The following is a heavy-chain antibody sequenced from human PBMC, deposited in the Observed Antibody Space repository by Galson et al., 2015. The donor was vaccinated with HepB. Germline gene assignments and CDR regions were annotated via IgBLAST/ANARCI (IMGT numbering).Heavy chain of an antibody. J-gene: IGHJ4*02. CDR1: GFTFSIYA. V-gene: IGHV3-30*18. Sequence: SLRLSCAASGFTFSIYAMNWVRQAPGKGLEWVARISVDGKADVYADSVKGRFTISRDNSRDTLYLQMNSLTVEDTAVYYCAQEDWDVTGEIAVCWGQGTLVTVSS. CDR3: AQEDWDVTGEIAVC. CDR2: ISVDGKAD. D-gene: IGHD7-27*01.